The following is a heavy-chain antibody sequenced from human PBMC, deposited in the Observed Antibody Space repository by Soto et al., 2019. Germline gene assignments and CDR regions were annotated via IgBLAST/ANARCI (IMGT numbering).Heavy chain of an antibody. J-gene: IGHJ6*03. D-gene: IGHD1-26*01. CDR2: IIPILGIA. CDR1: GGTFSIYT. CDR3: ARPTTDYYYYYMDV. Sequence: GASVKVSCKASGGTFSIYTISWVRQAPGQGLEWMGRIIPILGIANYAQKFQGRVTITADKSTSTAYMELSSLRSEDTAVYYCARPTTDYYYYYMDVWGKGTTVTVSS. V-gene: IGHV1-69*02.